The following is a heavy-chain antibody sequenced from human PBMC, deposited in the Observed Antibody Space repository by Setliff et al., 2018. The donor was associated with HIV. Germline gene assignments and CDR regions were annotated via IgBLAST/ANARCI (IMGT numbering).Heavy chain of an antibody. Sequence: PGGSLRLSCAASGSTFSNYGINWVRQAPGKGLEWVAFIRYGSINKYYADSVKGRFTISRDNSKSTLYLQMNSLTDEDTAVYYCVRDPGGIPNGFDYWGQGTLVTV. CDR1: GSTFSNYG. D-gene: IGHD5-18*01. J-gene: IGHJ4*02. CDR3: VRDPGGIPNGFDY. V-gene: IGHV3-30*02. CDR2: IRYGSINK.